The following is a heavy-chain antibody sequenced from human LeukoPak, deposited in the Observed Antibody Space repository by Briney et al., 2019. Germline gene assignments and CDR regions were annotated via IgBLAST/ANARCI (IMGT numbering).Heavy chain of an antibody. CDR1: GFTFSSYA. V-gene: IGHV3-23*01. D-gene: IGHD6-19*01. Sequence: HPGGSLRLSCAASGFTFSSYAMSWVRQAPGKGLEWVSAISGSGGSTYYADSVKGRFTISRDNSKNTLYLQMNSLRAEDTAVYYCAKVSDSDSSGWSPEFDYRGQGTLVTVSS. CDR2: ISGSGGST. CDR3: AKVSDSDSSGWSPEFDY. J-gene: IGHJ4*02.